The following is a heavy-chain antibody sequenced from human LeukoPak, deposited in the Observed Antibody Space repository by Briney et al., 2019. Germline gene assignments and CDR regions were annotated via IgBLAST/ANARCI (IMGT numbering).Heavy chain of an antibody. CDR1: GFTFSSYS. CDR3: ARDPLGAAAGTI. CDR2: ISSSSSYI. V-gene: IGHV3-21*01. J-gene: IGHJ4*02. D-gene: IGHD6-13*01. Sequence: GGSLRLSCAASGFTFSSYSMNWVRQAPWKGLEWVSSISSSSSYIYYADSVKGRFTISRDNAKNSLYLQMNSLRAEDTAVYYCARDPLGAAAGTIWGQGTLVTVSS.